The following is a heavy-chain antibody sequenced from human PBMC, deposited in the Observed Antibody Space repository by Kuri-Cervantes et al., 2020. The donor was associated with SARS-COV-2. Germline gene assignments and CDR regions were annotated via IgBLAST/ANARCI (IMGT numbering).Heavy chain of an antibody. Sequence: ASVKVSCKAPGHTFRTIGISWVRQAPGEGLEWMGWITAYNGNTNYAQKFQGRVTMTMDPSTSTAYTDLRGMRLDDTAVYYCARDRLRLLGPPHSFDIWGQGTVVTVSS. J-gene: IGHJ3*02. CDR1: GHTFRTIG. CDR3: ARDRLRLLGPPHSFDI. CDR2: ITAYNGNT. V-gene: IGHV1-18*01. D-gene: IGHD5/OR15-5a*01.